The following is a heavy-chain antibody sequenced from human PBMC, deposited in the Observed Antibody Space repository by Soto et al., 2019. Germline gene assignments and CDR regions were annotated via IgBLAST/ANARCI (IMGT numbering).Heavy chain of an antibody. CDR3: ARQKKFLDYGGPNDY. D-gene: IGHD4-17*01. J-gene: IGHJ4*02. CDR1: GGSFSGYY. V-gene: IGHV4-34*01. Sequence: SETLSLTCAVYGGSFSGYYWSWIRQPPGKGLEWIGEINHSGSTNYNPSLKSRVTISVDTSKNQFSLKLSSVTAADTAVYYCARQKKFLDYGGPNDYWGQGTLVTVSS. CDR2: INHSGST.